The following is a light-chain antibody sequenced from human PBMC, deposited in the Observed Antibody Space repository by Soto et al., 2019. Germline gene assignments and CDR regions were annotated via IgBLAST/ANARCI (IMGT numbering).Light chain of an antibody. J-gene: IGKJ1*01. Sequence: EIVLTQSPGTLSLSPGERATLSCRASQSVSSSYLAWYQQKPGQAPRLLIWGASSRATGIPDRFSGSGSGTDFTLTISRLEPEDFAVYYCQHYGSSRTFGHGTKVDIK. CDR1: QSVSSSY. V-gene: IGKV3-20*01. CDR3: QHYGSSRT. CDR2: GAS.